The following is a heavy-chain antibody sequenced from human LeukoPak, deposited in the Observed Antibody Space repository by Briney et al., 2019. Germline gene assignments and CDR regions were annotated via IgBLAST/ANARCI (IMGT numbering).Heavy chain of an antibody. J-gene: IGHJ4*02. CDR1: GFSFSSSW. Sequence: GGSLRLSCAASGFSFSSSWMNWVRQAPGKGLEWVASIKQDGSETYYVDSVKGRFSISRDNAKKSLYLQMNSLRAEDTAVYYCARGSLGYCDSTSCFTQFDYWGQGTLVTVSS. V-gene: IGHV3-7*01. D-gene: IGHD2-2*02. CDR2: IKQDGSET. CDR3: ARGSLGYCDSTSCFTQFDY.